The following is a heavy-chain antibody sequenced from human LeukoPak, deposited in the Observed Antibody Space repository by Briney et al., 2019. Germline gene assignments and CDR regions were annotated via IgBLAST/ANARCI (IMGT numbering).Heavy chain of an antibody. Sequence: PSETLSLTCALYGGPLSSYSWSWPWIRQTPEKGLEWIGEIIEKHNANYHPSLKSRVTINLDTSKNQFSLKLTSMTAADTAMYYCARGYYPPRWYFDLWGRGTLVTVSS. CDR3: ARGYYPPRWYFDL. CDR1: GGPLSSYS. D-gene: IGHD3-10*01. J-gene: IGHJ2*01. V-gene: IGHV4-34*01. CDR2: IIEKHNA.